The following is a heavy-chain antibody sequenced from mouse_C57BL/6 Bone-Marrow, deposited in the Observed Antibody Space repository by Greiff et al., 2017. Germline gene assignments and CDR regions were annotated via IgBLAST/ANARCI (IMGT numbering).Heavy chain of an antibody. J-gene: IGHJ2*01. CDR2: INYDGSST. CDR1: GFTFSDYY. CDR3: ARGDYYGRVFDY. Sequence: DVMLVESEGGLVQPGSSMKLSCTASGFTFSDYYMAWVRQVPEKGLEWVANINYDGSSTYYLDSLKSRFIISRDNAKNILYLQMRSLKSEDTATYYCARGDYYGRVFDYWGQGTTLTVSS. V-gene: IGHV5-16*01. D-gene: IGHD1-1*01.